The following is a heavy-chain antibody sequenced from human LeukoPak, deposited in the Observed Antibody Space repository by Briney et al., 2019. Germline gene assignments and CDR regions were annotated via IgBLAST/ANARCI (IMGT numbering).Heavy chain of an antibody. CDR2: IYTSGNT. CDR3: ASLGSGRFFDL. J-gene: IGHJ2*01. CDR1: GGSIRSYH. Sequence: SETLSLTCTVSGGSIRSYHWSWIRQPAGRGLEWVGLIYTSGNTKYNSSLKSRVSMSVDTSKNQFSLKLRSVTAADTAVYFCASLGSGRFFDLWGRGTLVTVSS. V-gene: IGHV4-4*07. D-gene: IGHD3-16*01.